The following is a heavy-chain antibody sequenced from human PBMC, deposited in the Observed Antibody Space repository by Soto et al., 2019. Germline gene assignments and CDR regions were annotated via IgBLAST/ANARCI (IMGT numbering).Heavy chain of an antibody. CDR1: GGSISRSSYY. V-gene: IGHV4-39*02. D-gene: IGHD6-19*01. Sequence: PSETLSLTCTVSGGSISRSSYYWGWIRQPPGKGLEWIGSIYYSGSTYYNPSLKSRVTISVDTSKNQFSLKLSSVTAADTAVYYCAKDEFKQWQYYFDYWGQGTLVTVS. CDR3: AKDEFKQWQYYFDY. J-gene: IGHJ4*02. CDR2: IYYSGST.